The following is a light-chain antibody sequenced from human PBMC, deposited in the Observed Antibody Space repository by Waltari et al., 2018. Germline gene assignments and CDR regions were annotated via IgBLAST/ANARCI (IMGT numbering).Light chain of an antibody. CDR2: DTS. V-gene: IGKV3-20*01. Sequence: EIVLTQSPGTLSLSPGEGATLSCRASQYVNIRYLAWYQQKPDQAPRLLIYDTSARAAGFPDRFSGSGSGRDFTLTISRLEPEDFAVYYCQQDDTLPRVTFGGGTKVEIK. J-gene: IGKJ4*02. CDR3: QQDDTLPRVT. CDR1: QYVNIRY.